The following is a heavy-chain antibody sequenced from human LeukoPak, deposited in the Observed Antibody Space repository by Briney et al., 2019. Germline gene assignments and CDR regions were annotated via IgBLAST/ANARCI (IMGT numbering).Heavy chain of an antibody. CDR2: IKKDGSEK. CDR3: ARDGAARGSGSFGD. Sequence: GGTLRLSCAASGFTFSSYGMSWVRQAPGKGLEWVANIKKDGSEKNYMDSVKGRFTISRDNAKNSLYLQMNSLRAEDTAVYFCARDGAARGSGSFGDWGQGTLVTVSS. CDR1: GFTFSSYG. D-gene: IGHD3-10*01. V-gene: IGHV3-7*01. J-gene: IGHJ4*02.